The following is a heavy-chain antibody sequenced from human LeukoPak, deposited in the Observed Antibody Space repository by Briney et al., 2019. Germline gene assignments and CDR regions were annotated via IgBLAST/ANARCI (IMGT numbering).Heavy chain of an antibody. CDR2: ISSSSSYI. V-gene: IGHV3-21*01. Sequence: GGSLRLSCAASGFTFSSYSMNWVRQAPGPGLEWVSSISSSSSYIYYADSVQGRFTISRDNAKNSLYLQMNSLRAEDTAVYYCARDLSGYMDVWGKGTTVTVSS. J-gene: IGHJ6*03. CDR1: GFTFSSYS. CDR3: ARDLSGYMDV.